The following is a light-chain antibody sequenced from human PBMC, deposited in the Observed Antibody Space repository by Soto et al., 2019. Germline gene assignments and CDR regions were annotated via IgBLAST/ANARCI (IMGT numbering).Light chain of an antibody. CDR2: GAS. J-gene: IGKJ1*01. CDR1: QSVSSN. CDR3: QQYSSSPRT. Sequence: EIGMTHSPATLAVSPGERATLSCRASQSVSSNLAWYQQKPGQAPRLLIYGASTRATGIPARFSGSGSGTDFTLTISRLEPEDFAVYYCQQYSSSPRTFGQGTKVDIK. V-gene: IGKV3-15*01.